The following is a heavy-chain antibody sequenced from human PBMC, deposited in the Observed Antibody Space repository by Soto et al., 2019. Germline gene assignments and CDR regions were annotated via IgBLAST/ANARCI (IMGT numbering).Heavy chain of an antibody. J-gene: IGHJ3*02. CDR1: GFTFSSYE. CDR2: ISSSGSTI. V-gene: IGHV3-48*03. CDR3: ARDIHDAFDI. Sequence: ESGGGLVQPGGSLRLSCAASGFTFSSYEMNWVRQAPGKGLEWVSYISSSGSTIYYADSVKGRFTISRDNAKNSLYLQMNSLRAEDTAVYYCARDIHDAFDIWGQGTMVTVSS.